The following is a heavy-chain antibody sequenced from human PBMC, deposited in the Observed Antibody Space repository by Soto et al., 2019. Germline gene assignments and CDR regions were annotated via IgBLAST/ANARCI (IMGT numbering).Heavy chain of an antibody. CDR3: ANCITALGPIDY. CDR1: GGSISSSNW. J-gene: IGHJ4*02. Sequence: QVQLQESGPGLVKPSGTLSLTCAVSGGSISSSNWWSWVRQLPGKGLEWIGESYHSGSTNYNPCLRSRVTISVDKSKNQFSLKLSSVTAADTAVYYCANCITALGPIDYWGQGTLVTVSS. CDR2: SYHSGST. V-gene: IGHV4-4*02. D-gene: IGHD6-6*01.